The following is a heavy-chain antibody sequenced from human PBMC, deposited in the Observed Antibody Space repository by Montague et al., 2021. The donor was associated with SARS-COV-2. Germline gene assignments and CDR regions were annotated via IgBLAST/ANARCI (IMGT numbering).Heavy chain of an antibody. CDR2: IKQDGSEK. Sequence: SLRLSCAASGFTFSSYWMSWVRQAPGKGLEWVANIKQDGSEKYYMDSVKGRFTISRDNAKNSLYLQMNSLRAEDTAVYYCARESGDTAMVGGMDVWGQGTTVTVSS. V-gene: IGHV3-7*03. CDR3: ARESGDTAMVGGMDV. D-gene: IGHD5-18*01. J-gene: IGHJ6*02. CDR1: GFTFSSYW.